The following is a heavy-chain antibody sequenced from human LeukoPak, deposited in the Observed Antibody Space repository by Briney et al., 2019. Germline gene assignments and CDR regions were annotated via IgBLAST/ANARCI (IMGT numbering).Heavy chain of an antibody. CDR3: AKRLSFGVAIGGFDY. D-gene: IGHD3-3*01. CDR1: GFTFSNYA. Sequence: GGSLRLSCAASGFTFSNYAMSWVRQAPGKGLEWVSAISGSGDSTYYADSVKGRFTISRDSSMETLYPQMNSLRAEDTATYFCAKRLSFGVAIGGFDYWGQGTLVTVSS. CDR2: ISGSGDST. J-gene: IGHJ4*02. V-gene: IGHV3-23*01.